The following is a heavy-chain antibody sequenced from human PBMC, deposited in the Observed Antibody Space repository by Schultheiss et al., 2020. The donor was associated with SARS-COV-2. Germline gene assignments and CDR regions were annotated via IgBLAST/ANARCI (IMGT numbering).Heavy chain of an antibody. V-gene: IGHV5-51*01. CDR3: AREESTDEYSSSKGLDY. D-gene: IGHD6-6*01. Sequence: GESLKISCKGSGYSFTSYWIGWVRQMPGEGLEWMGIIYPGDSDTRYSPSFQGQVTISADKSISTAYLQWSSLKASDTAMYYCAREESTDEYSSSKGLDYWGQGTLVTVSS. CDR2: IYPGDSDT. CDR1: GYSFTSYW. J-gene: IGHJ4*02.